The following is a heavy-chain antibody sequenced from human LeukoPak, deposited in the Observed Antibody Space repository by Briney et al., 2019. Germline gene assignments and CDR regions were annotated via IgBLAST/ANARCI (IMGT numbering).Heavy chain of an antibody. CDR2: INHSGST. CDR3: ARGPLGGWYDY. J-gene: IGHJ4*02. Sequence: SETLSLTCAVYGGSFSGYYWSWIRQPPGKGLEWIGEINHSGSTNYNPSLKSRVTISVDTSKNRFSLKLSSVTAADTAVYYCARGPLGGWYDYWGQGTLVTVSS. CDR1: GGSFSGYY. D-gene: IGHD6-19*01. V-gene: IGHV4-34*01.